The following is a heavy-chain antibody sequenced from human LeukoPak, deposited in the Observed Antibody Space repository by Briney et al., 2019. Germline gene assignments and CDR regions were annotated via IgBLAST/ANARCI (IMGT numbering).Heavy chain of an antibody. Sequence: RASETLSLTCTVSGYSISSGYYWGWIRQPPGKGLEWIGSIYHSGSTYYNPSLKSRVTISVDTSKNQFSLKLNSVTAADTAVYYCARVAAKTVDYWGQGTLVTVSS. CDR1: GYSISSGYY. CDR3: ARVAAKTVDY. V-gene: IGHV4-38-2*02. J-gene: IGHJ4*02. D-gene: IGHD2-15*01. CDR2: IYHSGST.